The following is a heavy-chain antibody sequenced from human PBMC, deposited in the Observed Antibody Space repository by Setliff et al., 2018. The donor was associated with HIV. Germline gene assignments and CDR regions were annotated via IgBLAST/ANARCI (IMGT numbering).Heavy chain of an antibody. V-gene: IGHV3-48*01. D-gene: IGHD6-19*01. CDR1: GFTFSDCS. J-gene: IGHJ4*02. Sequence: GSLRLSCAASGFTFSDCSMNWVRQAPGKGLEWISYITSTGSTIFYADSVKGRFTISRDNDKNSVYLQMNTLRVEDTAVYYCAREATPRHSSGWVYFDYWGQGRMVTVSS. CDR3: AREATPRHSSGWVYFDY. CDR2: ITSTGSTI.